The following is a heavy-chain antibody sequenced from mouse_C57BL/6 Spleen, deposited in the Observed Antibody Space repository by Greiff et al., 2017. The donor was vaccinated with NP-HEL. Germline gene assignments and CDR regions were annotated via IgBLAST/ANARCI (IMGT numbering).Heavy chain of an antibody. J-gene: IGHJ4*01. V-gene: IGHV1-26*01. CDR3: ALYYYGSSPYAMDY. Sequence: EVQLQQSGPELVKPGASVKISCKASGYTFTDYYMNWVKQSHGKSLEWIGDINPNNGGTSYNQKFKGKATLTVDKSSSTAYMELRSLTSEDSAVYYCALYYYGSSPYAMDYWGQGTSVTVSS. D-gene: IGHD1-1*01. CDR1: GYTFTDYY. CDR2: INPNNGGT.